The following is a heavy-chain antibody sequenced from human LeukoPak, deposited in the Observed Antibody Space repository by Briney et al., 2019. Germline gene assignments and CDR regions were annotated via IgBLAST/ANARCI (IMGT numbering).Heavy chain of an antibody. V-gene: IGHV3-23*01. CDR1: GFTFSSYD. Sequence: QPGGTLRLSCAASGFTFSSYDMSWVRQAPGKGLEWVSGISGSGSSTYYADSVKGRFTISRDNSKNTLYLQMNSLRPEDTAVYYCARDRHVYYDILTGYASYFEYWGQGALVTVSS. CDR2: ISGSGSST. CDR3: ARDRHVYYDILTGYASYFEY. J-gene: IGHJ4*02. D-gene: IGHD3-9*01.